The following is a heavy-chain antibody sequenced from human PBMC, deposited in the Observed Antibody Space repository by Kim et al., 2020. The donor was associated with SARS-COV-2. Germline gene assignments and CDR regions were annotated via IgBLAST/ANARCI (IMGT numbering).Heavy chain of an antibody. D-gene: IGHD5-12*01. J-gene: IGHJ6*02. CDR1: GFTFSSYG. CDR3: ARGDWVDIVATMHYYGMDV. Sequence: GRSLRLSCAASGFTFSSYGMHWVRQAPGKGLEWVAVIWYDGSNKYYADSVKGRFTISRDNSKNTLYLQMNSLRAEDTAVYYCARGDWVDIVATMHYYGMDVWGQGTTVTVSS. V-gene: IGHV3-33*01. CDR2: IWYDGSNK.